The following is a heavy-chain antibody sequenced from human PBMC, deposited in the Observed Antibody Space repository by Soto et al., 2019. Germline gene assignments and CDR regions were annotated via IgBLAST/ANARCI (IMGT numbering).Heavy chain of an antibody. CDR3: VSQFYDILTGSKHFDY. CDR2: INSDGSST. CDR1: GFTFSSYW. V-gene: IGHV3-74*01. J-gene: IGHJ4*02. Sequence: PGGSLRLSCAASGFTFSSYWMHWVRQAPGKGLVWVSRINSDGSSTSYADSVKGRFTISRDNAKNTLYLQMNSLRAEDTAVYYCVSQFYDILTGSKHFDYWGQGTLVTVSS. D-gene: IGHD3-9*01.